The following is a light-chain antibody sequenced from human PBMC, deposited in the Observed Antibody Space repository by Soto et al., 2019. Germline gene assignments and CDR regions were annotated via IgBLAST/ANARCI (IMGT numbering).Light chain of an antibody. V-gene: IGLV2-14*01. CDR1: SIDVGAYNY. J-gene: IGLJ1*01. CDR2: DVS. CDR3: GSYTITSRV. Sequence: QSVLTQPASVSGSPGQSITISCTGTSIDVGAYNYVSWYQQHPGKAPRLMIYDVSTRPSGVSDRFSGSKSGNTASLTISGLQAEDDADYYCGSYTITSRVFGTGTKVTVL.